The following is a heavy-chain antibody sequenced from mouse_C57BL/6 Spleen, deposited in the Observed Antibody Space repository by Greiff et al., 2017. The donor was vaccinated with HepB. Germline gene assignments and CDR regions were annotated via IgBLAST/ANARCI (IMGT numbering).Heavy chain of an antibody. D-gene: IGHD4-1*01. CDR2: ISSGGSYT. V-gene: IGHV5-6*01. J-gene: IGHJ4*01. CDR1: GFTFSSYG. Sequence: EVHLVESGGDLVKPGGSLKLSCAASGFTFSSYGMSWVRQTPDKRLEWVATISSGGSYTYYPDSVKGRFTISRDNAKNTLYLQMSSLKSEDTAMYYCASQTGTGAMDYWGQGTSVTVSS. CDR3: ASQTGTGAMDY.